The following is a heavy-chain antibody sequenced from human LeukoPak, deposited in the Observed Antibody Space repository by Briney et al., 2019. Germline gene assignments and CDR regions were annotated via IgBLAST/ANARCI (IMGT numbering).Heavy chain of an antibody. V-gene: IGHV3-21*01. D-gene: IGHD1-20*01. J-gene: IGHJ4*02. CDR3: ARLLVYNSGGEAFDH. CDR1: RFTFSSYS. CDR2: ISSSGSYI. Sequence: GGSLRLSCAASRFTFSSYSMNWVRQAPGKGLEWVSSISSSGSYIYYADSVKGRFTISRDNAKNSLYLQMNSLRAEDTAVYYCARLLVYNSGGEAFDHWGQGTLVTVSS.